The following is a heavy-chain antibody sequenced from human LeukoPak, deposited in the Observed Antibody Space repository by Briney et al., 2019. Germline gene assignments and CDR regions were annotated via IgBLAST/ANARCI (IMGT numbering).Heavy chain of an antibody. D-gene: IGHD4-17*01. CDR3: ARGGRTVTTNFDY. V-gene: IGHV4-59*01. J-gene: IGHJ4*02. CDR2: IFYTGST. CDR1: GGSISSYY. Sequence: SEALSLTCAVSGGSISSYYWSWIRQAPGKGLEWIGYIFYTGSTNYDPSVKSRVTMSIDTSKNHVYLKLRAVTAADTAVYYCARGGRTVTTNFDYWGQGTLVTVSS.